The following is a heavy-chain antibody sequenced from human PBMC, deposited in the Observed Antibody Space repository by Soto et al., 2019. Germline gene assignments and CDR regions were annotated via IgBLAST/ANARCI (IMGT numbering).Heavy chain of an antibody. CDR3: ARDSGSEPWRFDY. V-gene: IGHV1-69*13. CDR1: GGTFSSYA. CDR2: IIPIFGTA. D-gene: IGHD5-12*01. Sequence: ASVKVSCKASGGTFSSYAISWVRQAPGQGLEWMGGIIPIFGTANYAQKFQGRVTITADESTSTAYMELSSLRSEDTAVYYCARDSGSEPWRFDYWGQGTLVTVSS. J-gene: IGHJ4*02.